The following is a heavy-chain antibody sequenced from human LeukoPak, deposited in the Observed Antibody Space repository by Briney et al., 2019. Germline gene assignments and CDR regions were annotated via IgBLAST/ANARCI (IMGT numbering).Heavy chain of an antibody. CDR3: AKGHDSSGYWVLVDY. CDR1: GFTFDDYT. Sequence: GGSLRLSCAASGFTFDDYTMHWVRQAPGKGLEWVSLTSWDGGSTYYADSVKGRFTISRDNSKNSLYLQMNSLRTEDTALYYCAKGHDSSGYWVLVDYWGQGTLVTVSS. V-gene: IGHV3-43*01. J-gene: IGHJ4*02. CDR2: TSWDGGST. D-gene: IGHD3-22*01.